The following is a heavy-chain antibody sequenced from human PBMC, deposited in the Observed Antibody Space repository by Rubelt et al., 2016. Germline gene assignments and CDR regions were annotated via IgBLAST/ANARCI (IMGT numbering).Heavy chain of an antibody. Sequence: QVQLVQSGAEVKKPGASVKVSCKASGYTFTSYAISWVRQAPGQGLEWMGRIIPILGLATYAQKCQGRGTITADKATSTAYMELSSLRSEDTAVYYCARGVEYYYGSGTNWFDPWGQGTLVTVSS. V-gene: IGHV1-69*04. J-gene: IGHJ5*02. CDR2: IIPILGLA. CDR1: GYTFTSYA. CDR3: ARGVEYYYGSGTNWFDP. D-gene: IGHD3-10*01.